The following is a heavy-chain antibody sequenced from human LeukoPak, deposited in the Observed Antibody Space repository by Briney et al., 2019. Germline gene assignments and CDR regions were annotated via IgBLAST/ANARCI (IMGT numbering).Heavy chain of an antibody. CDR1: GFTFSSYG. J-gene: IGHJ1*01. D-gene: IGHD2-8*01. V-gene: IGHV3-30*02. CDR2: IRYDGSNK. CDR3: AKDSMLSPTPEYFQH. Sequence: GGSLRLSCAASGFTFSSYGMHWVRQAPGKGLEWVAFIRYDGSNKYYADSMKGRFTISRDNSKNTLYLQMNSLRAEDTAVYYCAKDSMLSPTPEYFQHWGQGTLVTVSS.